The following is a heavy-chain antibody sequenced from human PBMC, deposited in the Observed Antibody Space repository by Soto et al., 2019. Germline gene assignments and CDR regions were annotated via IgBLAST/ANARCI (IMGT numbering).Heavy chain of an antibody. CDR3: AKGFDIGGRYRYYGFDI. J-gene: IGHJ3*02. CDR2: ISGSGGST. D-gene: IGHD3-16*02. Sequence: EVQLLESGGGLVQPGGSLRLSCAASGFTFSSYAMSWVRQAPGKGLEWVSAISGSGGSTYYADSVKGRFTISRDNSKNTLYLQMNSLRAEDTAVYYCAKGFDIGGRYRYYGFDIWGQGTMVTVSS. CDR1: GFTFSSYA. V-gene: IGHV3-23*01.